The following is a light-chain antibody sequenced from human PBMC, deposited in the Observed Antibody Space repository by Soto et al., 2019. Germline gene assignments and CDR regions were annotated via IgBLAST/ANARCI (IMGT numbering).Light chain of an antibody. J-gene: IGLJ2*01. CDR1: SSDVGSYIL. CDR2: EGS. V-gene: IGLV2-23*01. Sequence: QSALTQPASVSGSPGQSLTISCTGSSSDVGSYILVSWYQQHPGKAPKLMIYEGSKRPSGVSNRFSGSKSGNTASLTISGLQAEDEADYYCCSYAGSSNVVFGGGTKLTVL. CDR3: CSYAGSSNVV.